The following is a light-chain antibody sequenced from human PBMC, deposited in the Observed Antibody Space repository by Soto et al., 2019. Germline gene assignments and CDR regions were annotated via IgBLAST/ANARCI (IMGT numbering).Light chain of an antibody. CDR1: SSDVGGYNY. V-gene: IGLV2-14*01. Sequence: QSVLTQPASVSGSPGQSITISCTGTSSDVGGYNYVSWYQQHPGKAPKLMIYEVSNRPSGVSDRFSGSKSGNTASLTISGLQAEDEADSYCNSYAGSSPFVFGTGTKLTVL. J-gene: IGLJ1*01. CDR3: NSYAGSSPFV. CDR2: EVS.